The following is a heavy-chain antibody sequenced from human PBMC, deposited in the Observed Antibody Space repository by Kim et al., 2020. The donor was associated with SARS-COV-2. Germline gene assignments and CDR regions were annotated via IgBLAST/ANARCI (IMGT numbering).Heavy chain of an antibody. Sequence: GGSLRLSCEASGFIFSSYWMHWVRQAPGKGLVWVSSIGSDAATIYADFVKGRFTISRDNVKNTLYLQMNSLSAEDTAVYYCAGRGGSSAFTWGQGTLVTVSS. CDR3: AGRGGSSAFT. CDR2: IGSDAAT. V-gene: IGHV3-74*01. J-gene: IGHJ5*02. CDR1: GFIFSSYW. D-gene: IGHD2-15*01.